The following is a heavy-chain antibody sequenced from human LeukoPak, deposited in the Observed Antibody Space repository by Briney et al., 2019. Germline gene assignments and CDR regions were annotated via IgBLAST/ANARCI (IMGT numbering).Heavy chain of an antibody. CDR3: ARLRYYDSSGWPRYFDY. J-gene: IGHJ4*02. V-gene: IGHV1-69*05. D-gene: IGHD3-22*01. CDR1: GYTFTSYG. CDR2: IIPIFGTA. Sequence: SVKVSCKASGYTFTSYGISWVRQAPGQGLEWMGGIIPIFGTANYAQKFQGRVTITTDESTSTAYMELSSLRSEDTAVYYCARLRYYDSSGWPRYFDYWGQGTLVTVSS.